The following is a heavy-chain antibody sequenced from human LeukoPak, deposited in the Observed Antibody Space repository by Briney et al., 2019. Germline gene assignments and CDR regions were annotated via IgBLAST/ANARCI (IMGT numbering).Heavy chain of an antibody. CDR1: GYTFTGYY. V-gene: IGHV1-2*02. CDR2: INPNSGGT. CDR3: ARAKRITMVRGVIITNPGGY. D-gene: IGHD3-10*01. J-gene: IGHJ4*02. Sequence: ASVKVSCKASGYTFTGYYMHWVRQAPGQGLEWMGWINPNSGGTNYAQKFQGRVTMTRDTSISTAYMELSRLRSDDTAVYYCARAKRITMVRGVIITNPGGYWGQGTLVTVSS.